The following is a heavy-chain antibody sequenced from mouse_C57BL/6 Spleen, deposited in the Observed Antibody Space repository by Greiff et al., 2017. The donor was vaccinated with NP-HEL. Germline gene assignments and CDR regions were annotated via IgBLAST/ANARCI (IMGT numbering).Heavy chain of an antibody. D-gene: IGHD1-1*01. Sequence: VQLQQSGAELVRPGTSVKVSCKASGYAFTNYLIEWVKQRPGQGLEWIGVINPGSGGTNYNQKFKGKSTLTVDKSSSTAHMQLSSLTSEDSAVYYCARSPYGSTLFVYWGQGTLVTVSA. V-gene: IGHV1-54*01. CDR3: ARSPYGSTLFVY. J-gene: IGHJ3*01. CDR1: GYAFTNYL. CDR2: INPGSGGT.